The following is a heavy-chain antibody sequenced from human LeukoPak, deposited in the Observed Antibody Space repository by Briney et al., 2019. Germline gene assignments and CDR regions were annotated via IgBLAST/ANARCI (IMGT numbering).Heavy chain of an antibody. Sequence: GGSLRLSCAASGFTFSTFWMNWVRQTPGKGLEWVANIKQDGSETYYVDSVKGRFTISRDNAKNLLYLQMSSLRAEDTAVYYCASDPHHASRMDVWGQGTTVTVSS. D-gene: IGHD1-14*01. CDR2: IKQDGSET. J-gene: IGHJ6*02. CDR3: ASDPHHASRMDV. V-gene: IGHV3-7*01. CDR1: GFTFSTFW.